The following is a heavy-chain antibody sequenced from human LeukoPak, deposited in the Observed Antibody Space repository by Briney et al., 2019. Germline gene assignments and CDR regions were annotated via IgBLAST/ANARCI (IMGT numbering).Heavy chain of an antibody. Sequence: GGSLRLSCAASGFTFSSNGMHWVRQAPGRGLEWVAVISYDGSNKYYADSVKGRFTISRDNSKNTLYLQMNSLRAEDTAVYYCAKTYSSGAMSLYFDYWGQGTLVTVSS. CDR1: GFTFSSNG. CDR2: ISYDGSNK. J-gene: IGHJ4*02. V-gene: IGHV3-30*18. CDR3: AKTYSSGAMSLYFDY. D-gene: IGHD6-19*01.